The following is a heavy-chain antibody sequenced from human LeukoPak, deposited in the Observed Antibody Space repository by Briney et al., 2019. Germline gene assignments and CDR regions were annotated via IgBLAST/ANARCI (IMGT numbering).Heavy chain of an antibody. CDR2: ISISGTTI. D-gene: IGHD4-11*01. J-gene: IGHJ6*02. CDR3: ARVRDYPYYYYGMDV. CDR1: GFTFTDFY. Sequence: GGSLRLSCAASGFTFTDFYMSWIRQAPGKGLEWVSYISISGTTIYYADSVKGRFTISRDNSKNTLYLQMNSLRAEDTAVYYCARVRDYPYYYYGMDVWGQGTTVTVSS. V-gene: IGHV3-11*01.